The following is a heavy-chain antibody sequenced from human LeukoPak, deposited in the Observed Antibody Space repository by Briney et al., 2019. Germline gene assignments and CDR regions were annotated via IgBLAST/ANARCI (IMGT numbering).Heavy chain of an antibody. D-gene: IGHD5-12*01. J-gene: IGHJ4*02. Sequence: SETLSLTCTVSVGSLCSSSYYWGWIRQPPGKGLGWIGSIYYSGSTYYNPSRKSRVTISGDTSKSQFTLKLISVTAADTAVYYCASHDGGYGYYFDYWGEGTLVSVSS. V-gene: IGHV4-39*01. CDR3: ASHDGGYGYYFDY. CDR1: VGSLCSSSYY. CDR2: IYYSGST.